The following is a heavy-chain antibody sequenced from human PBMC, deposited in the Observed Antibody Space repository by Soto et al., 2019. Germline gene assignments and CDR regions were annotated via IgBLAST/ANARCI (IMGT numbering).Heavy chain of an antibody. D-gene: IGHD6-13*01. Sequence: QLQLQESGPGLVKPSETLSLTCTVSGGSISSSSYYWGWIRQPPGKGLEWIGSIYYSGSTYYNPSLKSRVTISVDTSKNQFSLKLSSVTAADTAVYYCARRLRVAAAVDFDYWGQGTLVTVSS. J-gene: IGHJ4*02. CDR1: GGSISSSSYY. V-gene: IGHV4-39*01. CDR2: IYYSGST. CDR3: ARRLRVAAAVDFDY.